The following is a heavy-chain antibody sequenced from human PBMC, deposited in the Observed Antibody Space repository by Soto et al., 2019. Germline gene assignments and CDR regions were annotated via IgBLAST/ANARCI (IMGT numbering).Heavy chain of an antibody. CDR2: IIPIFGIK. Sequence: QMQLVQSGAEVKERGSSVKISCNTSGGTFNTYALTWVRQAPGQGLEWIGGIIPIFGIKNVAQRFQGRVTINAHESLTTAYMEMTSLRSDDTAVYYCAKEAGDHWGQGTLVTVSS. CDR3: AKEAGDH. D-gene: IGHD3-10*01. J-gene: IGHJ4*02. V-gene: IGHV1-69*01. CDR1: GGTFNTYA.